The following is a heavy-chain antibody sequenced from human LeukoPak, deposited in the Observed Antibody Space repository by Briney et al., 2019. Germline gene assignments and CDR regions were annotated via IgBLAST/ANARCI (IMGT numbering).Heavy chain of an antibody. J-gene: IGHJ6*02. Sequence: PGGSLRLSCAASGFALSGHWMTWVRQVPGRGPEWVANVNRDGSETYYLDSVKGRFNISKDNAKNSLYLQMNSLRAEDTALYHCARNNGMDVWGQGTTVIVSS. CDR1: GFALSGHW. CDR3: ARNNGMDV. V-gene: IGHV3-7*03. CDR2: VNRDGSET.